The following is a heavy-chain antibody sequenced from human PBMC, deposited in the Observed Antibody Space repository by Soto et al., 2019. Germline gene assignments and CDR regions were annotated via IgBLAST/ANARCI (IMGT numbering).Heavy chain of an antibody. D-gene: IGHD4-17*01. Sequence: QVQLVQSGAEVKKPGSSVKVSCKVSGGTFSSYAINWVRQAPGQGLEWMGGIIPIFGTANYAQKFQGRVTITADKSTNTAYMELRSLRSEDTAVYYCASSPPPTVTMYSRYFDLWGGGTLVTVSS. CDR2: IIPIFGTA. CDR1: GGTFSSYA. CDR3: ASSPPPTVTMYSRYFDL. J-gene: IGHJ2*01. V-gene: IGHV1-69*14.